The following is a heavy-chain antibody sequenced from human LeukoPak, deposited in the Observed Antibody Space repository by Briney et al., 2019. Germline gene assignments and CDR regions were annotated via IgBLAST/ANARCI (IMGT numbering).Heavy chain of an antibody. CDR2: INPNSGDT. D-gene: IGHD2-2*01. CDR1: GYTFTGYY. V-gene: IGHV1-2*02. CDR3: ARANPLCCSSTTCLFDY. J-gene: IGHJ4*02. Sequence: ASVKVSCKASGYTFTGYYMRWVRQAPGQGFEWMGWINPNSGDTNYAQKFQGRVTMTRDTSISTAHMELSRLRSDDTAVYYCARANPLCCSSTTCLFDYWGQGTLVTVSS.